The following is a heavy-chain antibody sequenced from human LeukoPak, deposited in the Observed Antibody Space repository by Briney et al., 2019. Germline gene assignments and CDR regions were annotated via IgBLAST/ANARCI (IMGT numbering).Heavy chain of an antibody. D-gene: IGHD3-3*01. CDR3: AKGPDSYYGMDV. J-gene: IGHJ6*02. V-gene: IGHV3-23*01. CDR2: ISGSGAST. CDR1: GLTFSIYD. Sequence: GGSLRLSCAASGLTFSIYDMSWVRQAPGKGLEWVSGISGSGASTNDADSVKGRFTISRDNSKNTLYLQMNSLRAEDTAVYYCAKGPDSYYGMDVWGQGTTVTVSS.